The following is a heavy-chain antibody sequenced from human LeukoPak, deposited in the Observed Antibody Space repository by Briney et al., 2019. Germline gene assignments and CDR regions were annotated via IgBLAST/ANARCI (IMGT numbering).Heavy chain of an antibody. V-gene: IGHV4-34*01. CDR3: ATENGFNDY. CDR1: GEFFGGSY. J-gene: IGHJ4*02. CDR2: INHSGST. D-gene: IGHD2-8*01. Sequence: SETLSLTCTVHGEFFGGSYWNWIRQSPGKGLEWIGEINHSGSTNYNPSLKSRVTISLDTSKNQFSLKLSSVTAADTAVYYCATENGFNDYWGQGTLVTVSS.